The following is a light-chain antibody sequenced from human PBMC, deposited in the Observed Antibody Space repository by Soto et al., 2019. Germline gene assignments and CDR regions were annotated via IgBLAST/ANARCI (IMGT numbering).Light chain of an antibody. CDR3: TPYTTSATYV. Sequence: SVLTQPASVSGSPGQSITISCTGTSSDIGHYNYVSWYQQHPGKAPKLMIYEVSNRPSGVSNRFSGSKSDNTASLTISGLQAEDEADYYCTPYTTSATYVSVTGTKVTGL. CDR2: EVS. J-gene: IGLJ1*01. V-gene: IGLV2-14*01. CDR1: SSDIGHYNY.